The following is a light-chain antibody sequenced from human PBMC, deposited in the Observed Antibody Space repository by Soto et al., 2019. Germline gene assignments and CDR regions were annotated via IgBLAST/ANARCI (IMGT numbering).Light chain of an antibody. CDR1: NSNIGGNT. CDR2: NND. Sequence: QSVLTQAPSASGTPGQRVTISCSGSNSNIGGNTVSWYQQVPGTAPKVLIYNNDQRPSGVPDRLSGSKSGTSASLAIGGLQSEDEADYYCAAWDGSLNGWVFGGGTKLTVL. J-gene: IGLJ3*02. CDR3: AAWDGSLNGWV. V-gene: IGLV1-44*01.